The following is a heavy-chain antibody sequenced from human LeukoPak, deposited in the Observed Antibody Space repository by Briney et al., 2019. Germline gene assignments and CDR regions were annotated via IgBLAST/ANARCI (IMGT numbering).Heavy chain of an antibody. V-gene: IGHV3-7*01. CDR1: GFTFSSYA. CDR3: ARDPHSGYEYDFDS. J-gene: IGHJ4*02. D-gene: IGHD5-12*01. CDR2: IKEDGSEK. Sequence: GGSLRLSCAASGFTFSSYAMHWVRQAPGKGLEWVANIKEDGSEKKYVDSVKGRFTISRDNAKNSLIPQMNSLRAEDTAVYYCARDPHSGYEYDFDSWGQGTLVTVSS.